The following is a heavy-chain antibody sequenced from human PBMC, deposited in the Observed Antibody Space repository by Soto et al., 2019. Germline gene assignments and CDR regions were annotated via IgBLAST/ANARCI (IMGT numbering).Heavy chain of an antibody. CDR3: ARDADTCSSTSCSSRGNWFDP. J-gene: IGHJ5*02. V-gene: IGHV1-2*04. CDR2: INPNSGGT. CDR1: VETFTGYY. D-gene: IGHD2-2*01. Sequence: GASVTVSCTASVETFTGYYMHWVRQAPRQGLEWMGWINPNSGGTNYAQKFQGWVTMTRDTSISTAYMELSRLRSDDTAVYYCARDADTCSSTSCSSRGNWFDPWGQGTLVTVSS.